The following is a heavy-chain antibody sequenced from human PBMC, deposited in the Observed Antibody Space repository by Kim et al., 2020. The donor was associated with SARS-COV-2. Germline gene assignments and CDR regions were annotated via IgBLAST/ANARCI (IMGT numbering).Heavy chain of an antibody. Sequence: TNYAKKFQGRVTMTRDTSISTAYMELSRLRSDDTAVYYCARSLVGDQLDYWGQGTLVTVSS. CDR3: ARSLVGDQLDY. V-gene: IGHV1-2*02. J-gene: IGHJ4*02. D-gene: IGHD4-17*01. CDR2: T.